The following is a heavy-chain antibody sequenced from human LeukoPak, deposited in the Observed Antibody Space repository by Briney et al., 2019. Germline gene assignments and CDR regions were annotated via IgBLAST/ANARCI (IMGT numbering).Heavy chain of an antibody. CDR1: GYTFTGYY. CDR3: ARFVDTAPDNWFDP. CDR2: VNPNSGGT. Sequence: ASVKVSCKASGYTFTGYYMHWVRQAPGQGLEWMGWVNPNSGGTNYAQKFQGRVTMTRDTSISTAYMELSRLRSDDTAVYYCARFVDTAPDNWFDPWGQGILVTVSS. D-gene: IGHD5-18*01. V-gene: IGHV1-2*02. J-gene: IGHJ5*02.